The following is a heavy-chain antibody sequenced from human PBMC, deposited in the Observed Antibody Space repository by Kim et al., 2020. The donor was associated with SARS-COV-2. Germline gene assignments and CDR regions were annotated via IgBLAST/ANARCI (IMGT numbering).Heavy chain of an antibody. D-gene: IGHD2-15*01. J-gene: IGHJ2*01. Sequence: SETLSLTCTVSGGSVSSGSYYWSWIRQPPGKGLEWIGYIYYSGSTNYNPSLKSRVTISVDTSKNQFSLKLSSVTAADTAVYYCARGTHLEYCSGGSCYKSYWYFDLWGRGTLVTVSS. CDR3: ARGTHLEYCSGGSCYKSYWYFDL. CDR1: GGSVSSGSYY. V-gene: IGHV4-61*01. CDR2: IYYSGST.